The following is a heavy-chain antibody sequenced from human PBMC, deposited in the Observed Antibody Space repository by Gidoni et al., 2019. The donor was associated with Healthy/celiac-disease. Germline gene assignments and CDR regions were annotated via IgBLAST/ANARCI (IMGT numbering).Heavy chain of an antibody. J-gene: IGHJ4*02. Sequence: QVQLVESGGGVVQPGRSLRLSCAASGFTFSSYGMHWVRQAPGKGLEWVAVISYDGSNKYYADSVKGRFTISRDNSKNTLYLQMNSLRAEDTAVYYCAKDLAGLGYWGQGTLVTVSS. D-gene: IGHD6-19*01. V-gene: IGHV3-30*18. CDR3: AKDLAGLGY. CDR1: GFTFSSYG. CDR2: ISYDGSNK.